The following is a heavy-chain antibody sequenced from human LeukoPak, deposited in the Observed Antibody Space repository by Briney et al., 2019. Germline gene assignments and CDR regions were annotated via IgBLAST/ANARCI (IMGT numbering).Heavy chain of an antibody. CDR3: ARGAANWGCTEALGV. Sequence: SQTLSLTCAISGDSVSSNSATWNCIRQSPSRGLECLGRTYYRSKWYNDYAVSVKSRITINPDTSKNQFSLQLNSVTPEDTAVYYCARGAANWGCTEALGVWGQGTLVTVSS. V-gene: IGHV6-1*01. J-gene: IGHJ4*02. CDR1: GDSVSSNSAT. CDR2: TYYRSKWYN. D-gene: IGHD7-27*01.